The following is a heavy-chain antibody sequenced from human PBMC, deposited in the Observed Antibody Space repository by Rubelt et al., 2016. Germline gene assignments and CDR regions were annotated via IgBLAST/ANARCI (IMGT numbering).Heavy chain of an antibody. CDR2: SYDGSNK. V-gene: IGHV3-30*01. D-gene: IGHD3-22*01. CDR3: ARDATYYYDSSGYRYGMDV. J-gene: IGHJ6*02. Sequence: SYDGSNKYYADSVKGRFTISRDNSKNTLYLQMNSLRAEDTAVYYCARDATYYYDSSGYRYGMDVGAKGPRSPSP.